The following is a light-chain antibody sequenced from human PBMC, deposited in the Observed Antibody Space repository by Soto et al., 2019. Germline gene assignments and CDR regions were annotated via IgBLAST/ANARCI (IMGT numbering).Light chain of an antibody. J-gene: IGKJ1*01. CDR3: QQYYSYPPT. V-gene: IGKV1-8*01. CDR1: QGISSY. Sequence: AIRMTQSPSSFSASTGDRVTITCRASQGISSYLAWYQQKPGKAHKLLIYAASPLQSGVPSRFSGSGSGTDFTLTISCLQSEDFATYYCQQYYSYPPTFGQGTKVDIK. CDR2: AAS.